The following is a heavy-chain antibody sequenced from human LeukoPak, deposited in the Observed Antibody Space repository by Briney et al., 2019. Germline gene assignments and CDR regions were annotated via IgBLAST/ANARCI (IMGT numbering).Heavy chain of an antibody. J-gene: IGHJ4*02. CDR1: GGTFSSYA. Sequence: SVEVSCKASGGTFSSYAISWVRQAPGQGLEWMGGIIPIFGTANYAQKFQGRVTITADESTSTAYMELSSLRSEDTAVYYCAREPNDILTTYYVNAGLPNWGQGTLVTVSS. CDR2: IIPIFGTA. V-gene: IGHV1-69*13. D-gene: IGHD3-9*01. CDR3: AREPNDILTTYYVNAGLPN.